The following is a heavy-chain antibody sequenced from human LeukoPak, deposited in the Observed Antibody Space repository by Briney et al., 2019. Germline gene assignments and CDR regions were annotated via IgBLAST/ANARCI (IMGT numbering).Heavy chain of an antibody. J-gene: IGHJ4*02. CDR3: ARDRWKGPSYFDY. Sequence: SETLSLTCTVSGGSISSGDYYWSWIRQPPGKGLEWIGYIYYSGSTYYNPSLKSRVTISVDTSKNQFSLKLSSVTDADTAVYYCARDRWKGPSYFDYWGQGTLVTVSS. CDR2: IYYSGST. V-gene: IGHV4-30-4*01. CDR1: GGSISSGDYY. D-gene: IGHD1-1*01.